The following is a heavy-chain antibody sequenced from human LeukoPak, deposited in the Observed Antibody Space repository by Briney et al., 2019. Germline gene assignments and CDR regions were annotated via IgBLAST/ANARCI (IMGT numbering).Heavy chain of an antibody. D-gene: IGHD3-10*01. J-gene: IGHJ6*02. V-gene: IGHV3-53*01. Sequence: GGSLRLSCAASGFTVSSNYMSWVRQAPGKGLEWVSVIYSGGSTYYADSVKGRFTISRDNSKNTLYLQMDSLRVEDTATYYCAKVPYSDYGSGRPPFMDVWGQGTTVAVSS. CDR3: AKVPYSDYGSGRPPFMDV. CDR1: GFTVSSNY. CDR2: IYSGGST.